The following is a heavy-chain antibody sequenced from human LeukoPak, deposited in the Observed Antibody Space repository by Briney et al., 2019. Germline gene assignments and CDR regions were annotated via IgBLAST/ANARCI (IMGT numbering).Heavy chain of an antibody. Sequence: ASVKVSCKASGNTLNMPWVRQAPGQGLEWMGIITPSGDSTSYAQKFQGRVTMTRDTSTSTVYMELSDLRSDDTAVYYCAREGGVAGASGFDDWGQGSLVTVSS. CDR3: AREGGVAGASGFDD. CDR1: GNTLN. CDR2: ITPSGDST. D-gene: IGHD6-13*01. J-gene: IGHJ4*02. V-gene: IGHV1-46*01.